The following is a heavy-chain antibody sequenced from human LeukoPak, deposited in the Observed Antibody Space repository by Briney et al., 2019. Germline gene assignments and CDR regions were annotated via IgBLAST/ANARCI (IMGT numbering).Heavy chain of an antibody. CDR3: ATTLTQWLLSN. CDR1: GFTFSSYW. J-gene: IGHJ4*02. CDR2: IKQDGSEK. D-gene: IGHD6-19*01. Sequence: HTGGSLRLSCAASGFTFSSYWMHWARQAPGKGLEWVANIKQDGSEKYYVDSVKGRFTISRDNPKNSLYLQMNSLRAEDTAVYYCATTLTQWLLSNWGQGTLVTVSS. V-gene: IGHV3-7*01.